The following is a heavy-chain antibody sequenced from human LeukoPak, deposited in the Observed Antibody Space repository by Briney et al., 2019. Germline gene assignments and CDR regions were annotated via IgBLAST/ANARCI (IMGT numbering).Heavy chain of an antibody. Sequence: SETLSLTCTVSGGSISSGGYYWSWIRQHPGKGLEWIGYIYYSGSTYYNPSLKSRVTISVDTSKNQFSLKLSSVTAVDTAVYYCARVSRDYYDSSGFDYWGQGTLVTVSS. V-gene: IGHV4-31*03. CDR3: ARVSRDYYDSSGFDY. J-gene: IGHJ4*02. CDR2: IYYSGST. CDR1: GGSISSGGYY. D-gene: IGHD3-22*01.